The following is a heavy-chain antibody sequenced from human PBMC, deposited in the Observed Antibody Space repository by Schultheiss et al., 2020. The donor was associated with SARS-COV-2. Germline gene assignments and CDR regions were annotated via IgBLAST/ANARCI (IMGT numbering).Heavy chain of an antibody. CDR1: GFTFSSYD. J-gene: IGHJ4*02. CDR2: IGTAGDP. D-gene: IGHD3-10*01. Sequence: GESLKISCAASGFTFSSYDMHWVRQATGKGLEWVSAIGTAGDPYYPGSVKGRFTISRENAKNSLYLQMNSLRAEDTAVYYCTRDLWFGESYFDYWGQGTLVTVSS. CDR3: TRDLWFGESYFDY. V-gene: IGHV3-13*05.